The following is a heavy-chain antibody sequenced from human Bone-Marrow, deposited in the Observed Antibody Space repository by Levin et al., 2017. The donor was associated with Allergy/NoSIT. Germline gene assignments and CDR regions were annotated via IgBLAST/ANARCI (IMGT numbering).Heavy chain of an antibody. V-gene: IGHV3-53*01. Sequence: GGSLRLSCAASGFTISSNYMSWVRQAPGKGLEWVSVIYSGGSTYYADSVKGRFTISRDNSKNTLYLQMNSLRAEDTAVYYCARGPGYSYGLRYYYGMDVWGQGTTVTVSS. D-gene: IGHD5-18*01. CDR3: ARGPGYSYGLRYYYGMDV. CDR1: GFTISSNY. CDR2: IYSGGST. J-gene: IGHJ6*02.